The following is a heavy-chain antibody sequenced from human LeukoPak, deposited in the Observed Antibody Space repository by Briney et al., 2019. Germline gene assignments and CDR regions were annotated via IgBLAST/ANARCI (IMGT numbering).Heavy chain of an antibody. J-gene: IGHJ4*02. D-gene: IGHD3-10*01. Sequence: SETLSLTCSVSGGPISSGGYYWGWIRQHPGKGREWIGYIYYSGSTYYNPSLKSGVTISVDTSKTQFSLKLRSVTAADTAVYYCARESRAMVRGLIISLFDYWGQGTLVTVSS. CDR1: GGPISSGGYY. V-gene: IGHV4-31*03. CDR2: IYYSGST. CDR3: ARESRAMVRGLIISLFDY.